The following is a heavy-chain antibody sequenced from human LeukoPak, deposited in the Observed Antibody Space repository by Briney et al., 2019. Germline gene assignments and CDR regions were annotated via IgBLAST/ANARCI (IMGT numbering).Heavy chain of an antibody. V-gene: IGHV4-31*03. CDR2: IYYSGST. Sequence: SQTLSLTCTVSGGSISSGGYYWSWIRQHPGKGLEWIGYIYYSGSTYYNPSLKSRVTISVDTSKNQFSLKLSSVTAADTAVYYCARDSVSSLSDNWSDPWGQGTLVTVSP. D-gene: IGHD2-8*01. CDR3: ARDSVSSLSDNWSDP. J-gene: IGHJ5*02. CDR1: GGSISSGGYY.